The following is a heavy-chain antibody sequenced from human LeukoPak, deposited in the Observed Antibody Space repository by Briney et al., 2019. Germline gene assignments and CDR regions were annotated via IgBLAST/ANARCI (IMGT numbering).Heavy chain of an antibody. CDR3: ARQRAIAGAFDH. CDR1: AGSINTYY. Sequence: PSETLALTCTVSAGSINTYYWSWFRLPPGKGPEWIGQISYSGLTKYNPALKSRVTISVDTTKNQISVSLSSVTAADTAFYYCARQRAIAGAFDHWGQGTLVTVSS. CDR2: ISYSGLT. J-gene: IGHJ4*02. V-gene: IGHV4-59*08. D-gene: IGHD6-19*01.